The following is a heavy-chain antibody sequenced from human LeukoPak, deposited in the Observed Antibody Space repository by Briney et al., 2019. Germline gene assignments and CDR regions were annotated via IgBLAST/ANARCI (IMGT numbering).Heavy chain of an antibody. Sequence: GASVKVSCKASGYTFSGFYINWVRQAPGQGLEWMGWINPKNGDTHYAQDFLGRVTMTRDTSISTAYMELSRLTSDDTAVYYCARDGRLKKVYENFYIGGQGTLVTVSS. V-gene: IGHV1-2*02. CDR1: GYTFSGFY. D-gene: IGHD3-3*01. CDR2: INPKNGDT. J-gene: IGHJ4*02. CDR3: ARDGRLKKVYENFYI.